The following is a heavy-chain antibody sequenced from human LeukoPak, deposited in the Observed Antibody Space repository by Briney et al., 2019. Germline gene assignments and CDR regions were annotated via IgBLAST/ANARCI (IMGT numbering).Heavy chain of an antibody. V-gene: IGHV1-2*02. CDR3: ARDGGDPLYYYTNSGYSYWYFNL. J-gene: IGHJ2*01. Sequence: ASVKVSCKASGYTFTGYYMHWVRQAPGQGLEWMGWINPNSGGTNYAQKFQGRVTMTRDTSINTAYLELSSLTYDDTAVYYCARDGGDPLYYYTNSGYSYWYFNLWGRGTLITVSS. CDR2: INPNSGGT. CDR1: GYTFTGYY. D-gene: IGHD3-22*01.